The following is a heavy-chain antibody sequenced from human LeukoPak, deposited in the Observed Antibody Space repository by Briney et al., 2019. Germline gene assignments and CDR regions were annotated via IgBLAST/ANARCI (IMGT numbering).Heavy chain of an antibody. CDR3: ARASITMVRGFDP. CDR2: IYYSGST. Sequence: TSETLSLTCTVSGGSISSYYWSWIRQPPGKGLEWIGYIYYSGSTNYNPSLKSRVTISVDTSKNQFSLKLSSVTAADTAVYYCARASITMVRGFDPWGQGTLVTVSS. J-gene: IGHJ5*02. D-gene: IGHD3-10*01. CDR1: GGSISSYY. V-gene: IGHV4-59*08.